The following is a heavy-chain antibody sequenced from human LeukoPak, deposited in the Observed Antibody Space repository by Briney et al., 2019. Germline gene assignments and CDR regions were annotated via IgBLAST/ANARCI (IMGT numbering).Heavy chain of an antibody. J-gene: IGHJ3*02. V-gene: IGHV1-46*01. D-gene: IGHD3-22*01. Sequence: ASVKVSCKASGGTFSTYVISWVRQAPGQGLEWMGIINPSGGSTSYAQKFQGRVTMTRDMSTSTVYMELSSLRSEDTAVYYCARVGGSDAGYDSSGYDAFDIWGQGTMVTVSS. CDR3: ARVGGSDAGYDSSGYDAFDI. CDR1: GGTFSTYV. CDR2: INPSGGST.